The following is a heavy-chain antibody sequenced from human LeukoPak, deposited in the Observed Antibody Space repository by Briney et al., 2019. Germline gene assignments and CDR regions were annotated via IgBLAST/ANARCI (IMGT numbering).Heavy chain of an antibody. V-gene: IGHV3-7*01. D-gene: IGHD2-8*01. CDR3: AKVLTYYYYMDV. CDR2: IKEDGSEK. J-gene: IGHJ6*03. Sequence: PGGSLRLSCAASGFTFSTYAMHWVRQAPGKGLEWVANIKEDGSEKYYVDSVKGRFTISRDNSKNTLYLQMNSLRAEDTAVYYCAKVLTYYYYMDVWGKGTTVTVSS. CDR1: GFTFSTYA.